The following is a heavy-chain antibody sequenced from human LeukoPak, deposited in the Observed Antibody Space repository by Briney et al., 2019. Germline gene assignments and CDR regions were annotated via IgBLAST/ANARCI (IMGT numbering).Heavy chain of an antibody. Sequence: ASVKVSCKASGYTFTSYDINWVRQATGQGLEWMGCMNPNSGNTGYAQKFQGRVTMTRNTSISTAYMELSSLRSEDTAVYYCARNRAMVRGVIFRWFDPWGQGTLVTVS. V-gene: IGHV1-8*01. CDR2: MNPNSGNT. CDR3: ARNRAMVRGVIFRWFDP. D-gene: IGHD3-10*01. CDR1: GYTFTSYD. J-gene: IGHJ5*02.